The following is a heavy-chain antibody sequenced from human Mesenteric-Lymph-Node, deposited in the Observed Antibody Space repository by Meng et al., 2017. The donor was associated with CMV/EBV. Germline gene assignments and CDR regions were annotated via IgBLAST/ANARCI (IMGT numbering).Heavy chain of an antibody. V-gene: IGHV3-30*02. J-gene: IGHJ4*02. CDR1: GFSFNNHG. D-gene: IGHD5-12*01. CDR3: ARGGYDWVYFDY. CDR2: IRYDGNNE. Sequence: GGSLRLSCAASGFSFNNHGMHWVRQAPGKGLEWVAFIRYDGNNEYYADSVKGRFTISRDKSKNTLYLQMNSLKSADTAVYYCARGGYDWVYFDYWGQGTLVTVSS.